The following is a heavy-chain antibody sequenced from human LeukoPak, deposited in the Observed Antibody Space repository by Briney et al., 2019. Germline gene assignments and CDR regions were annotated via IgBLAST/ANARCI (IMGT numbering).Heavy chain of an antibody. Sequence: ASVKVSCKASGFTFTRSAMQWVRQARGQRLEWIGWIVVGSGNTNYAQKFQERVTITRDMSTSTAYMELSSLRSEDTAVYYCAAGWVCSGGSCYYYFDYWAREPWSPSPQ. CDR3: AAGWVCSGGSCYYYFDY. CDR1: GFTFTRSA. V-gene: IGHV1-58*02. CDR2: IVVGSGNT. J-gene: IGHJ4*02. D-gene: IGHD2-15*01.